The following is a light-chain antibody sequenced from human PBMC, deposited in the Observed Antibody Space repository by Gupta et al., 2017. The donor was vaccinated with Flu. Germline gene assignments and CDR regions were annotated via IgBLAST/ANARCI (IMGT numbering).Light chain of an antibody. V-gene: IGKV2-30*01. Sequence: DVVMTHSQLSLSVTLGQPASISCRSSQGLVYSDGNTYLHWFQQRPGQTPRRLIHLVSYRDSGVPDRFSGSGSGTDFTLKISRVEAEDVGIYFCMQGAHWPWTFGQGTKVEVK. CDR2: LVS. J-gene: IGKJ1*01. CDR3: MQGAHWPWT. CDR1: QGLVYSDGNTY.